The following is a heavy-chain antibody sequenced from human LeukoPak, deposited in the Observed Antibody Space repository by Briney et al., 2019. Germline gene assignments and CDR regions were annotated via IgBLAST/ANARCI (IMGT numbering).Heavy chain of an antibody. J-gene: IGHJ5*02. CDR2: ISAYNGNT. CDR3: ARDRMGEWELDAGVRFDP. CDR1: GYTFTSYG. D-gene: IGHD1-26*01. V-gene: IGHV1-18*01. Sequence: ASVKVSCKASGYTFTSYGISWVRQAPGQGLEWMGWISAYNGNTNYAQKLQGRVTMTTGTSTSTAYMELRSLRSDDTAVYYCARDRMGEWELDAGVRFDPWGQGTLVTVSS.